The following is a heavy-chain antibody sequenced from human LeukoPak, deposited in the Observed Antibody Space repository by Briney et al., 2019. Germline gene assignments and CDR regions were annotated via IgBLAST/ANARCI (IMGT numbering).Heavy chain of an antibody. J-gene: IGHJ4*02. D-gene: IGHD5-24*01. CDR2: MNPNSGNT. V-gene: IGHV1-8*01. CDR3: ARGRGWLPHNDY. Sequence: ASVKVSCKASGYTFTSYDINWVRQATGQGLEWMGWMNPNSGNTGYAQKFQGRVTMTRNTSISTAYMELSSLRSEDTAVYYCARGRGWLPHNDYWGQGNLVTVSS. CDR1: GYTFTSYD.